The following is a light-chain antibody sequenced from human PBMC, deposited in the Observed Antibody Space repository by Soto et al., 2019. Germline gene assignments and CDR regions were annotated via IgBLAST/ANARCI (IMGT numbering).Light chain of an antibody. CDR1: SNDIGAYIF. J-gene: IGLJ1*01. Sequence: QSALTQPASVSGSPGQSITISCTGTSNDIGAYIFVSWYQQHPGKAPKLMVYDVNRRPPGVPDRFFGSKSGNTASLTVSGLQAEDEADYYCVSFAGGTDVFGTGTKVTVL. CDR3: VSFAGGTDV. CDR2: DVN. V-gene: IGLV2-8*01.